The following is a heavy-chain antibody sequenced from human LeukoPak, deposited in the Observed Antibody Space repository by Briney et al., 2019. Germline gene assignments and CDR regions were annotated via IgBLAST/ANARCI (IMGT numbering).Heavy chain of an antibody. CDR3: ARDPISHYYDSSGYPGDWFDP. Sequence: QPGGSLRLSCAASGFTFSSYWMHWVRQAPGKGLVWVSRINSDGSSTSYADSVKGRFTISRDNAKNTLYLQMNSLRAEDTAVYYCARDPISHYYDSSGYPGDWFDPWGQGTLVTVSS. J-gene: IGHJ5*02. V-gene: IGHV3-74*01. D-gene: IGHD3-22*01. CDR2: INSDGSST. CDR1: GFTFSSYW.